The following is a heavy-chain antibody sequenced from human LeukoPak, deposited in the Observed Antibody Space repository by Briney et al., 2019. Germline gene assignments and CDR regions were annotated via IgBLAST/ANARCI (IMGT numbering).Heavy chain of an antibody. CDR1: GFTFDDYG. CDR2: INWNGGST. D-gene: IGHD3-22*01. CDR3: AKDPPDYYDSSGYGVY. V-gene: IGHV3-20*04. Sequence: SGGSLRLSCAASGFTFDDYGMSWVRQAPGKGLEWVSGINWNGGSTGYADSVKGRFTISRDNAKNSLYLQMNSLRAEDTAVYYCAKDPPDYYDSSGYGVYWGQGTLVTVSS. J-gene: IGHJ4*02.